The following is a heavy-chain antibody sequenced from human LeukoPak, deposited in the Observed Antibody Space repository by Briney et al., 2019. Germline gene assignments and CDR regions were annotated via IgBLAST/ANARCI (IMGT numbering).Heavy chain of an antibody. CDR3: ASPNLTVLRYFDWFEGASGGFDY. V-gene: IGHV4-31*03. CDR1: GGSISSGDYY. CDR2: IYYSGST. D-gene: IGHD3-9*01. Sequence: PSETLSLTCTVSGGSISSGDYYWSWIRQPPGKGLEWIGYIYYSGSTYYNPSLKSRVTISVDTSKNQFSLKLSSVTAADTAVYYCASPNLTVLRYFDWFEGASGGFDYWGQGTLVTVSS. J-gene: IGHJ4*02.